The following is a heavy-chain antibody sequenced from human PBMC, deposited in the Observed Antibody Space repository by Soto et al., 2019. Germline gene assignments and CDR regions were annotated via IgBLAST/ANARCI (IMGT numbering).Heavy chain of an antibody. D-gene: IGHD6-19*01. Sequence: PGGSLRLSCAASGFTFSSYGMHWVRQAPGKGLEWVAVISYDGSNKYYADSVKGRFTISRDNSKNTLYLQMNSLRAKDTAVYYCAKLGQGRAVAGAFDIWGQGTMVTVSS. CDR3: AKLGQGRAVAGAFDI. V-gene: IGHV3-30*18. CDR2: ISYDGSNK. CDR1: GFTFSSYG. J-gene: IGHJ3*02.